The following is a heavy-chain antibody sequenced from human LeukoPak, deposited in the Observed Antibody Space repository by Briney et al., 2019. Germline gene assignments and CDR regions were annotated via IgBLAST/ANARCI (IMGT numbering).Heavy chain of an antibody. D-gene: IGHD5-24*01. Sequence: GGSLRLPCAASGFTFSNYWMNWVRQAPGKGLEWVANIKQEGSDKNYVGSVRGRFTISRGNAKNLLYLLMHSLRVEDTAVYYCARSGSNGDDYWGQGTLVTVSS. J-gene: IGHJ4*02. CDR3: ARSGSNGDDY. CDR2: IKQEGSDK. V-gene: IGHV3-7*01. CDR1: GFTFSNYW.